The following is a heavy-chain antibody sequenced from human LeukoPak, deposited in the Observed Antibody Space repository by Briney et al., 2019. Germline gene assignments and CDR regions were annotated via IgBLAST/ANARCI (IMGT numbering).Heavy chain of an antibody. CDR2: ISAYNGNT. CDR3: AKGPYYYDSSAYHYGAFDI. V-gene: IGHV1-18*01. J-gene: IGHJ3*02. D-gene: IGHD3-22*01. Sequence: ASVKVSCEASGHTFTSYGISWVRQAPGQGLEWMGWISAYNGNTNYAQKLQGRVTMTTDTSTSTAYMELRSLRSDDTAVYYCAKGPYYYDSSAYHYGAFDIWGQGTMVTVSS. CDR1: GHTFTSYG.